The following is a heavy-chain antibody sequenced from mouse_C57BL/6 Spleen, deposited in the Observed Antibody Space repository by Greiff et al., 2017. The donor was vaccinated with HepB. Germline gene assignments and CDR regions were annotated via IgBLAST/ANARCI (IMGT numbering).Heavy chain of an antibody. D-gene: IGHD1-1*01. J-gene: IGHJ2*01. CDR2: IGPGSGST. CDR1: GYTFTDYY. V-gene: IGHV1-77*01. CDR3: ARSIAHYYGSSPYYFDY. Sequence: VQLQQSGAELVKPGASVKISCKASGYTFTDYYINWVKQRPGQGLEWIGKIGPGSGSTYYNEKFKGKATLTADTSSSTAYMQLSSLTSEDSAVYFWARSIAHYYGSSPYYFDYWGQGTTLTVSS.